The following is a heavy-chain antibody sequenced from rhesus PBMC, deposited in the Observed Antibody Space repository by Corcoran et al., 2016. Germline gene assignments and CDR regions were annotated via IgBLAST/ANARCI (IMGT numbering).Heavy chain of an antibody. V-gene: IGHV4-160*01. CDR3: ARPNWNYMGGFDV. D-gene: IGHD1-26*01. Sequence: QVQLQESGPGLVKPSETLSLTCAVSGGSISSNYWSWLRQPPGKGLDWIGRIYGSGGSTDYNPSLKSRVTISTDPSKNQFSLKLSSVTAADTAVYDCARPNWNYMGGFDVWGPGVLVTVSS. CDR1: GGSISSNY. J-gene: IGHJ5-1*01. CDR2: IYGSGGST.